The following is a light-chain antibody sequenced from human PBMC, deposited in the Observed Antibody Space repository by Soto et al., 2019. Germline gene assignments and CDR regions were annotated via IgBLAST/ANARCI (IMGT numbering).Light chain of an antibody. CDR3: QQYRNWPRT. V-gene: IGKV3-15*01. J-gene: IGKJ1*01. CDR1: QSVSSN. Sequence: DKVMTQSPRSLSGSPGERATLSCRASQSVSSNLAWYQQKPGQAPRLLVYGASTKATDMPGRFSGRGSGTEFTLTINNLQSEDFAVYYCQQYRNWPRTFGQGTKVDIK. CDR2: GAS.